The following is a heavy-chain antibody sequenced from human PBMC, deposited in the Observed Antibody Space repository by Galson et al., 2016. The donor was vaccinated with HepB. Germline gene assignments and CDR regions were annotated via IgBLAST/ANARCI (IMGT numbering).Heavy chain of an antibody. CDR2: GYDGGTT. D-gene: IGHD5-24*01. V-gene: IGHV4-39*02. CDR3: AREVAARDGYIF. CDR1: GGSISSSTFY. Sequence: ETLSLTCTVSGGSISSSTFYWGWIRQSPGKGLEWIGSGYDGGTTHYNPSLKSRLTISVGTSKNQFSLKLSSVTAADTAVYYCAREVAARDGYIFWGQGTLVTVSS. J-gene: IGHJ4*02.